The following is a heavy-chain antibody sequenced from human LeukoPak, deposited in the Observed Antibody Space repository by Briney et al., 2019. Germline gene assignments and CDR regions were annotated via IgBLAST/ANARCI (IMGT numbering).Heavy chain of an antibody. J-gene: IGHJ4*02. Sequence: PGGSLRLSCAAAAFTFSSYCMHWVRQPAGRGVEWVAVICYVGSNKCYADSVEGLFTISRDNSKNTLYLQMNSLRAEDTAVYYCARDIGITANPPRGSFDYWGQGSLVTVSS. CDR2: ICYVGSNK. CDR1: AFTFSSYC. CDR3: ARDIGITANPPRGSFDY. D-gene: IGHD3-3*01. V-gene: IGHV3-33*01.